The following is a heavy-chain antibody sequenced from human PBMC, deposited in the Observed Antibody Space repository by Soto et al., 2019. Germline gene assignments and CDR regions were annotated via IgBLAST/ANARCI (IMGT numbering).Heavy chain of an antibody. D-gene: IGHD3-10*01. CDR1: GGTFSSYA. V-gene: IGHV1-69*05. J-gene: IGHJ6*03. CDR2: IIPIFGTA. Sequence: GASVKVSCKASGGTFSSYAISWVRQAPGQGLEWMGGIIPIFGTANYAQKFQGRVTMTRNTSISTAYMELSSLRSEDTAVYYCARAPRAITMVRGVIMVYMDVWGKGTTVTVSS. CDR3: ARAPRAITMVRGVIMVYMDV.